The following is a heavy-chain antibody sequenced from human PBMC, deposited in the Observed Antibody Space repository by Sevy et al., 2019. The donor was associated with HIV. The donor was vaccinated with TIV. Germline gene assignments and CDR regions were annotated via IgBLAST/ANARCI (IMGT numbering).Heavy chain of an antibody. CDR1: EFTVSLYA. CDR2: IHNDGNKK. Sequence: GGSLRLSCSASEFTVSLYAMHWVRQAPGKGLERVAFIHNDGNKKYYAESVKGRFTISRDNSKNTVYLQMNSLRVEDTAVYYCAKDLSNSWSGMDVWGQGTTVTVSS. D-gene: IGHD6-13*01. CDR3: AKDLSNSWSGMDV. J-gene: IGHJ6*02. V-gene: IGHV3-30*02.